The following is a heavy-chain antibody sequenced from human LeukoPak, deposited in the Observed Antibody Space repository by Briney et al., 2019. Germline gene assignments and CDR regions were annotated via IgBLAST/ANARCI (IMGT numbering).Heavy chain of an antibody. CDR3: AREARRYSSSWYGGPFDY. Sequence: GGSLRLSCAASGFTFSNAWMSWVRQAPGKGLEWVGRIKSKTDGGTTDYAAPVKGRFTISRDDSKNTLYLQMNSLRAEDTAVYYCAREARRYSSSWYGGPFDYWGQGTLVTVSS. D-gene: IGHD6-13*01. J-gene: IGHJ4*02. V-gene: IGHV3-15*01. CDR1: GFTFSNAW. CDR2: IKSKTDGGTT.